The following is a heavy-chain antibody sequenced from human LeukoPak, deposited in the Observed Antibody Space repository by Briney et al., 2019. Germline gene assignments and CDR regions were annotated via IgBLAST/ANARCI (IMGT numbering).Heavy chain of an antibody. CDR2: ISSSSSYI. D-gene: IGHD3-10*01. V-gene: IGHV3-21*01. CDR1: GFTFSSYS. Sequence: PGGSLRLSCAASGFTFSSYSMNRVRQAPGKGLEWVSSISSSSSYIYYADSVKGRFTISRDNAKNSLYLQMNSLRAEDTAVYYCASGYGSGSYYNLYWGQGTLVTVSS. J-gene: IGHJ4*02. CDR3: ASGYGSGSYYNLY.